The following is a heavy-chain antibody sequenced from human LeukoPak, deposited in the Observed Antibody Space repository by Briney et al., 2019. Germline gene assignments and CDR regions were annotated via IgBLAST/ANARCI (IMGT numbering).Heavy chain of an antibody. V-gene: IGHV5-51*01. CDR3: ARVLIRGDEIDY. CDR2: IYPGDSDT. D-gene: IGHD2-21*01. J-gene: IGHJ4*02. CDR1: GYSFTTYW. Sequence: GEALKISCKGSGYSFTTYWIAWVRQMPGKGLEWMGIIYPGDSDTRHSPSFQGQVTISADQSISTAYLPWTSLTASDSAMYYCARVLIRGDEIDYWGQGTLVPVSS.